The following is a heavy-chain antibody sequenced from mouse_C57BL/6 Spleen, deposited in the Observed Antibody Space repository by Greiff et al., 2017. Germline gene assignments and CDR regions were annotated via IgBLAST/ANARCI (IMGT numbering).Heavy chain of an antibody. D-gene: IGHD1-1*01. CDR2: IWRGGST. V-gene: IGHV2-5*01. CDR3: DTDYGSSCEGFAY. Sequence: QVQLKESGPGLVQPSQSLSITCTVSGFSLTSYGVHWVRQSPGKGLEWLGVIWRGGSTDYTAAFMSRLSITKDNSKSQVFFKMNSLQADDTAIYYCDTDYGSSCEGFAYWGQGTLVTVSA. CDR1: GFSLTSYG. J-gene: IGHJ3*01.